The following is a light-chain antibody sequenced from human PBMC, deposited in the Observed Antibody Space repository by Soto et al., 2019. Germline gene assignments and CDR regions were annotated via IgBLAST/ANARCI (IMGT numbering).Light chain of an antibody. CDR3: QQRSNWPRRT. CDR1: QSVSSY. V-gene: IGKV3-11*01. J-gene: IGKJ3*01. CDR2: DAS. Sequence: EIVLTQSPATLSLSPGERATLSCRASQSVSSYLAWYQQKPGQAPRLLIYDASNRATGIPARFSGSGSGTDFTLTISSLEPEDFAVYYCQQRSNWPRRTFGRGNKVDIK.